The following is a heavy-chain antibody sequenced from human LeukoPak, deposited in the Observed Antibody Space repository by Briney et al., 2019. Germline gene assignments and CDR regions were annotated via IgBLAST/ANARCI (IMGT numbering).Heavy chain of an antibody. D-gene: IGHD3-3*01. Sequence: SQTLSLTCAVSGGSISSGDYYWSWIRQPPGKGLEWIGYIYYSGSTYYNPSLKSRVTISVDTSKNQFSLKLSSVTAADTAVYYCARVWVGATILDRRAPVWYGMDVWGQGTTVTVSS. CDR1: GGSISSGDYY. J-gene: IGHJ6*02. CDR2: IYYSGST. V-gene: IGHV4-30-4*01. CDR3: ARVWVGATILDRRAPVWYGMDV.